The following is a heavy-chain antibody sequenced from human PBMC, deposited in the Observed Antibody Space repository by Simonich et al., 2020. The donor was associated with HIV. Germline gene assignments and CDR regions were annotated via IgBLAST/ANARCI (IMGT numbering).Heavy chain of an antibody. CDR1: GYTFTNYA. V-gene: IGHV1-18*01. CDR3: ARGQPYFDY. J-gene: IGHJ4*02. CDR2: VLTFVGDT. Sequence: QVQLVQSGAEVKKPGASVKASCKTSGYTFTNYAISWVGPAPGQGLEWMGWVLTFVGDTKYSQNLQGRVTMTTDTSTTTVYMELRSLSSDDTAIYYCARGQPYFDYWGQRTLVTVSS.